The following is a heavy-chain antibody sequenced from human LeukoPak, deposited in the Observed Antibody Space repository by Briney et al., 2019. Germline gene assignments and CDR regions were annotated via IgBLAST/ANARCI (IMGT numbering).Heavy chain of an antibody. J-gene: IGHJ6*03. V-gene: IGHV3-48*03. CDR1: GFTFSSYE. CDR2: ITSGGSTI. CDR3: ARVGDGTEFWSYYYYYMDV. D-gene: IGHD1-1*01. Sequence: GGSLRLSCAASGFTFSSYEMNWVRQAPGKGLEWVSYITSGGSTIYYADFVKGRFTISRDNAKNSLYLQMNSLRAEDTALYYCARVGDGTEFWSYYYYYMDVWGKGTTVTVSS.